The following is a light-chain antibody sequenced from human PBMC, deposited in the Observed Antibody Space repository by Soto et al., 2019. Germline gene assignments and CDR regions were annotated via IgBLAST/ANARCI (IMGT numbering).Light chain of an antibody. Sequence: EIAMTQSPATLSVSPGERATLSCRASQSISTELAWYQQIPGQPPRLLIYSASTRATGVPARFTGSGSGSEFPLTSSGLQSEDFAIYYCQQGQNWPLTFGQGTRLEI. CDR1: QSISTE. CDR2: SAS. CDR3: QQGQNWPLT. J-gene: IGKJ2*01. V-gene: IGKV3-15*01.